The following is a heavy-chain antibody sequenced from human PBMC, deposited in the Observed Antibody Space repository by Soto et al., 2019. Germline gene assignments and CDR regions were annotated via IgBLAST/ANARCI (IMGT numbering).Heavy chain of an antibody. D-gene: IGHD6-19*01. Sequence: EMRLVESGGALAKPGGSLRLSCEASGFSFEEYAMNWVRQGPGKGLEWVARISWNSGTTHYADSVKGRFAISRDNGKNLVYVETNALRIEDTAVYYCAKDNLRSGLGNWLEPWGQGTWV. CDR2: ISWNSGTT. CDR1: GFSFEEYA. J-gene: IGHJ5*02. V-gene: IGHV3-9*01. CDR3: AKDNLRSGLGNWLEP.